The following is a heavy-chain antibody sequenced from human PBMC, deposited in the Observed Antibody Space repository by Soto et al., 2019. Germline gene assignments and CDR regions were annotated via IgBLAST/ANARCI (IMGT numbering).Heavy chain of an antibody. CDR3: AREAGSGYSGYDYYGMDV. CDR1: GFTFSSYA. J-gene: IGHJ6*02. CDR2: ISYDGSNK. V-gene: IGHV3-30-3*01. Sequence: QVQLVESGGGVVQPGRSLRLSCAASGFTFSSYAMHWVRQAPGKGLEWVAVISYDGSNKYYADSVKGRFTISGDNSKNTLYLQMNSLRAEDTAVYYCAREAGSGYSGYDYYGMDVWGQGTTVTVSS. D-gene: IGHD5-12*01.